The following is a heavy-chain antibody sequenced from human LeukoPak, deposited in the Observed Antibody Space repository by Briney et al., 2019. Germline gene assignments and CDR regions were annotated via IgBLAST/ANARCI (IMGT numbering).Heavy chain of an antibody. V-gene: IGHV4-38-2*01. CDR2: IYHSGST. D-gene: IGHD2-2*01. Sequence: SETLSLTCAVSGYSISSDYYWGWIRQPPGKGLEWIANIYHSGSTYYSPSLKSRVTISVDTSKNQFSLKLSSVTAADTAVYYCARLDCSSTSCYGGYNWFDPWGQGTLVTVSS. CDR3: ARLDCSSTSCYGGYNWFDP. J-gene: IGHJ5*02. CDR1: GYSISSDYY.